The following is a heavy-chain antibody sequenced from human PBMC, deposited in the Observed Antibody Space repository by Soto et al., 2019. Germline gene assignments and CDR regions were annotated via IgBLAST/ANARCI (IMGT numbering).Heavy chain of an antibody. J-gene: IGHJ6*02. V-gene: IGHV3-30*18. CDR2: ISYDGSNK. Sequence: GGSLRLSCAASGFTFSSYGMHWVRQAPGKGLEWVAVISYDGSNKYYADSVKGRFTISRDNSKNTLYLQMNSLRAEDTAVYYCANPTYTAIVLSVMDVWGQGTTVIVSS. CDR1: GFTFSSYG. CDR3: ANPTYTAIVLSVMDV. D-gene: IGHD5-18*01.